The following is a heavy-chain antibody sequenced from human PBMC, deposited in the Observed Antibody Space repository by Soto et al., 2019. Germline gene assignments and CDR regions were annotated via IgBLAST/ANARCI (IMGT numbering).Heavy chain of an antibody. CDR2: TYYRSKWFN. J-gene: IGHJ4*02. CDR3: SRDDSDWFFN. V-gene: IGHV6-1*01. D-gene: IGHD3-9*01. Sequence: SQTLSLTCAISGDSVSTNSATWDWIRQSPSRGLEWLGRTYYRSKWFNDYAVSVKGRISINPDTSNNQFSLQMNSLESEDTAVYYCSRDDSDWFFNWGRGTLVTVSS. CDR1: GDSVSTNSAT.